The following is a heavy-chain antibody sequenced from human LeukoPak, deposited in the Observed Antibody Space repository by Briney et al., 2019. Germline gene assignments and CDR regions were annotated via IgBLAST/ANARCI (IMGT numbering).Heavy chain of an antibody. CDR2: ISYDGSNK. CDR3: AKDDDWGRYKH. J-gene: IGHJ1*01. V-gene: IGHV3-30*18. CDR1: GFTFSSYG. D-gene: IGHD3-16*01. Sequence: GGSLRLSCAASGFTFSSYGMHWVRQAPGKGLEWVAVISYDGSNKYYADSVKGRFTISRDNSKNTLYLQMNSLRAEDTAVYYCAKDDDWGRYKHWGQGTLVTVSS.